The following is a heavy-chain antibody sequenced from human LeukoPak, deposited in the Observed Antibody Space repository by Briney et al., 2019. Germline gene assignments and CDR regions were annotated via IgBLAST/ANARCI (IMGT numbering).Heavy chain of an antibody. J-gene: IGHJ4*02. Sequence: GGSLRLSCTASGFTLSSYEMSWIRQAPGKGLEWVSSIDYSGGDTHYADSVKGRFTISRDNSKNTLYLQMNSLRAEDTAVYYCAKVAVRGVIINYFDYWGQGTLVTVSS. CDR1: GFTLSSYE. CDR2: IDYSGGDT. CDR3: AKVAVRGVIINYFDY. D-gene: IGHD3-10*01. V-gene: IGHV3-23*01.